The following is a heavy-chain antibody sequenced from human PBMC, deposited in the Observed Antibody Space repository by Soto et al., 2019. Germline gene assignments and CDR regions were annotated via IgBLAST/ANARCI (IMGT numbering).Heavy chain of an antibody. CDR1: GGSMSRSYW. V-gene: IGHV4-4*02. Sequence: QVQLQESGPGLVKPSGTLSLTCAVSGGSMSRSYWWTWLRQSPGKGLEWLGEINESGEYNYAPSFSRCVNMSVDKSKNPFSGVLTSVTAADTAIYYCARVGSGWYAPLDYWGQGTLVTVSS. CDR2: INESGEY. J-gene: IGHJ4*02. D-gene: IGHD6-19*01. CDR3: ARVGSGWYAPLDY.